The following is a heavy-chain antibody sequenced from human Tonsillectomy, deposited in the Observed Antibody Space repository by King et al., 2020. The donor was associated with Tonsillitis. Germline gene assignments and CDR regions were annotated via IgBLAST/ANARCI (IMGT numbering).Heavy chain of an antibody. D-gene: IGHD6-19*01. J-gene: IGHJ4*02. Sequence: VQLVESGGGLVKPGGSLRLSCAASGFTFSSYSMNWVRQAPGKGLEWVSSISSSSSYIYYADSVKGRFTISRDNAKNPLYLQMNSLRAEDTAVYYCARGGYSSGWDFDYWGQGTLVTVSS. CDR2: ISSSSSYI. CDR1: GFTFSSYS. V-gene: IGHV3-21*01. CDR3: ARGGYSSGWDFDY.